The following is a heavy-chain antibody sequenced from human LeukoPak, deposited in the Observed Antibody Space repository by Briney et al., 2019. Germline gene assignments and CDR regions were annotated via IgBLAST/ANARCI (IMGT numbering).Heavy chain of an antibody. J-gene: IGHJ4*02. V-gene: IGHV3-23*01. CDR1: GFTFSSYA. D-gene: IGHD3-10*01. CDR3: AKSLGFGETLFDY. CDR2: ISGSGGST. Sequence: GGSLRLSCAASGFTFSSYAMSWVRQAPGKGLEWVSAISGSGGSTFYADSVKGRFTISRDNSKNTLYLQMNSLRAEDTAVYYCAKSLGFGETLFDYWGQGTLVTVSS.